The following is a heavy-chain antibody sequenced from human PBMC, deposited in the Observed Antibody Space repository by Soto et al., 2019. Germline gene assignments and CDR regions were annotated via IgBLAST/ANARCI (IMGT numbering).Heavy chain of an antibody. CDR2: IYPGDSDT. CDR3: ARHQRSTINPNWFDS. V-gene: IGHV5-51*01. CDR1: GYSFTTYW. J-gene: IGHJ5*01. Sequence: LGESLKISCKGSGYSFTTYWIGWVRQMPGKGLEWMGIIYPGDSDTRYSPSFQGQVTISADKSISTAYLQWSSLKASDTAMYYCARHQRSTINPNWFDSRGQGTLLTVSS. D-gene: IGHD1-1*01.